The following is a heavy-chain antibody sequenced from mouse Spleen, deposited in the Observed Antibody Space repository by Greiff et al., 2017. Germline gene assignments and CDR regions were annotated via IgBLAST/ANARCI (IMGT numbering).Heavy chain of an antibody. CDR1: GFTFSSYT. D-gene: IGHD2-1*01. J-gene: IGHJ1*01. V-gene: IGHV5-9*04. CDR2: ISSGGGNT. Sequence: EVKLQESGGGLVKPGGSLKLSCAASGFTFSSYTMSWVRQTPAKRLEWVATISSGGGNTYYPDSVKGRFTISRDNARNTLYLQMSSLRSEDTAMYYCARRRDYDGSYWYFDVWGAGTTVTVSS. CDR3: ARRRDYDGSYWYFDV.